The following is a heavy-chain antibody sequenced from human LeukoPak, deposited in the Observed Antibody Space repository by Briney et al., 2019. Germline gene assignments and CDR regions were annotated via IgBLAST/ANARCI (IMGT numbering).Heavy chain of an antibody. CDR1: GFTFSSTV. CDR3: TTDPRY. Sequence: GGSLRLSCAASGFTFSSTVMTWVRRAPGKGLEWIGRIKGKPDGGAIDYIAPVRGRFSISRDDSKNLVFLQMDSLKIEDTAVYYCTTDPRYWGQGTMVTVSS. CDR2: IKGKPDGGAI. J-gene: IGHJ4*02. V-gene: IGHV3-15*01.